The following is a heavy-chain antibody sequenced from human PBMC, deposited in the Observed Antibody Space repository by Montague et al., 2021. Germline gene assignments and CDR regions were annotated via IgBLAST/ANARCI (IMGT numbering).Heavy chain of an antibody. Sequence: SEKKSLTCSVSGDSVRCGIYHWGWIRQSPGKGLEWIGYICDGGSATYKTSLGSRVTMSLDTSSNQFSLNLRSATAADTAVYYCAAYYYGGGGRGSWGQGTLVTVSS. V-gene: IGHV4-61*01. CDR3: AAYYYGGGGRGS. D-gene: IGHD3-22*01. CDR2: ICDGGSA. J-gene: IGHJ5*02. CDR1: GDSVRCGIYH.